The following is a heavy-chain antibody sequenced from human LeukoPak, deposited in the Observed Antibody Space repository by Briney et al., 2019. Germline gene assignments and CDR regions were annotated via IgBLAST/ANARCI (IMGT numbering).Heavy chain of an antibody. J-gene: IGHJ6*02. CDR2: INHSGST. CDR3: ARSRPYVVATEWVYYYCGMDV. D-gene: IGHD5-12*01. Sequence: SETLSLTCAVYGGSFSGYYWSWIRQPPGKGLEWIGEINHSGSTNYNPSLKSQVTISVDTSKNQFSLKLSSVTAADTAVHYCARSRPYVVATEWVYYYCGMDVWGQGTTVTVSS. CDR1: GGSFSGYY. V-gene: IGHV4-34*01.